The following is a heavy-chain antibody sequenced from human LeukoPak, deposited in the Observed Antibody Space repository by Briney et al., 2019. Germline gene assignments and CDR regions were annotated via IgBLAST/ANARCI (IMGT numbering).Heavy chain of an antibody. CDR3: ARAYSNYGYYYYMDV. Sequence: SETLSLTCTVSGGSISSYYLSWIRQPPGKGLEWIRYIYYSGSTNYNPSLKSRVTISVDTSKNQFSLKLSSVTAADTAVYYCARAYSNYGYYYYMDVWGKGTTVTVSS. J-gene: IGHJ6*03. CDR2: IYYSGST. CDR1: GGSISSYY. V-gene: IGHV4-59*01. D-gene: IGHD4-11*01.